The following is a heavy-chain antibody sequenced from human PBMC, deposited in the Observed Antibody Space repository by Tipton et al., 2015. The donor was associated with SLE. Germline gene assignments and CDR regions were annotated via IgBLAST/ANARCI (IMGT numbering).Heavy chain of an antibody. V-gene: IGHV3-49*04. J-gene: IGHJ4*02. CDR1: GITFGDYA. Sequence: SLRLSCTAAGITFGDYAVSWVRQAPGKGLEWVGLIRSKPYGATTEYAASVKGRFIISRDNAKNSLYLQMNSLRAEDTAVYYCVSKLGFGYWGQGTLVTVSS. CDR3: VSKLGFGY. CDR2: IRSKPYGATT. D-gene: IGHD6-6*01.